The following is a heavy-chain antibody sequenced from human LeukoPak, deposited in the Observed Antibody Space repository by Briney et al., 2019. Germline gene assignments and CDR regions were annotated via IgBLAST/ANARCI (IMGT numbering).Heavy chain of an antibody. CDR3: AKANYDSSGYYETDYYYYGMDV. CDR2: ISGSGGST. V-gene: IGHV3-23*01. Sequence: PGGSLRLSCAASGFTFSSYAMSWVRQAPGKGLEWVSAISGSGGSTYYADSVKGRFTISRDNSKNTLYLQMNSLRAEDTAVYYCAKANYDSSGYYETDYYYYGMDVWGQGTTVTVSS. J-gene: IGHJ6*02. CDR1: GFTFSSYA. D-gene: IGHD3-22*01.